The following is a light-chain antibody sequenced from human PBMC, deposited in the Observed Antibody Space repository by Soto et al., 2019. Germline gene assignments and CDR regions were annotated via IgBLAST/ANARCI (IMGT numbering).Light chain of an antibody. J-gene: IGLJ2*01. CDR3: QAWDSSTVV. CDR2: QDN. CDR1: KLGDKY. Sequence: SYELTQPPSVSVSPGQTASISCSGDKLGDKYASWYQQKPGQSPVLVIYQDNKRPSGIPERFSGSNTGNTATLTVSGTQAMDEADYYCQAWDSSTVVFGGGTKLTVL. V-gene: IGLV3-1*01.